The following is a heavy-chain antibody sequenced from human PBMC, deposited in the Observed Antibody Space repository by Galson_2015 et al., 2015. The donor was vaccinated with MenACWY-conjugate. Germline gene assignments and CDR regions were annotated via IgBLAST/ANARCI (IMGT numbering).Heavy chain of an antibody. CDR2: ISYHGTNK. CDR1: GFTFSSYA. Sequence: SLRLSCAASGFTFSSYAMHWVRQAPGKGLEWVAVISYHGTNKYYADSVKGRFSISRDSSNDMLSLQMNSLTPEDTAVYYCGRDRYYYGSGSSSVDSWGQGTLVTVSS. D-gene: IGHD3-10*01. CDR3: GRDRYYYGSGSSSVDS. V-gene: IGHV3-30*04. J-gene: IGHJ4*02.